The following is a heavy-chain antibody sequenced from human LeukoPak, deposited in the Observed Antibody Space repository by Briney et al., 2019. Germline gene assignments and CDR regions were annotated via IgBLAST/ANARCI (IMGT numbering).Heavy chain of an antibody. D-gene: IGHD6-25*01. CDR2: ISGSGGST. Sequence: GGSLTLSCAASGFTFSSYAMSWVRQAPGKGLEWVSAISGSGGSTYYADSVKGRFTISRDNSKNTLYLQMNSLRAEDTAVYYCAKISTGYSSEIHYWGQGTLVTVSS. V-gene: IGHV3-23*01. J-gene: IGHJ4*02. CDR3: AKISTGYSSEIHY. CDR1: GFTFSSYA.